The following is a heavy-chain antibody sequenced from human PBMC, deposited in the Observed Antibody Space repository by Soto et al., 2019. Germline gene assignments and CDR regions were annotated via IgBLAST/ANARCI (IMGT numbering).Heavy chain of an antibody. V-gene: IGHV2-70*01. Sequence: GPTLVNPTQTLTLTCTLSGFSLSTSGMCVSWIRQPPGKALEWLALIDWDDDKYYSTSLKTRLTISKDTSKNQVVLTMTNMDTVDTATYYCARVGGIAVAGTYYFDYWGQGTLVTVSS. CDR2: IDWDDDK. CDR1: GFSLSTSGMC. J-gene: IGHJ4*02. D-gene: IGHD6-19*01. CDR3: ARVGGIAVAGTYYFDY.